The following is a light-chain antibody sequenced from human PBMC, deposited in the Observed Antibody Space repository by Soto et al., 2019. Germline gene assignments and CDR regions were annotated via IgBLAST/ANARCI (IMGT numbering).Light chain of an antibody. CDR2: DAS. CDR1: QSVGTY. Sequence: EIVLTQSPATLSLSPGERATLSCRASQSVGTYLGWYQQKPGQAPRLLIFDASNRATGIPARFSGSRSGTDFTLTISSLEPEDFAVYYCQQRSNWPLTFGGGTKVEIK. CDR3: QQRSNWPLT. J-gene: IGKJ4*01. V-gene: IGKV3-11*01.